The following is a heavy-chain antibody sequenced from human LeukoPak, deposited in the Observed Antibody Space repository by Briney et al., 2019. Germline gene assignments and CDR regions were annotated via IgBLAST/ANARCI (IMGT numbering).Heavy chain of an antibody. J-gene: IGHJ6*03. CDR2: INHSGST. CDR1: GYSISSGYY. D-gene: IGHD7-27*01. V-gene: IGHV4-38-2*02. Sequence: SETLSLTCTVSGYSISSGYYWGWIRQPPGKGLEWIGEINHSGSTNYNPSLKSRVTISVDTSKNQFSLKLSSVTAADTAVYYCARQTGAYYYYMDVWGKGTTVTVSS. CDR3: ARQTGAYYYYMDV.